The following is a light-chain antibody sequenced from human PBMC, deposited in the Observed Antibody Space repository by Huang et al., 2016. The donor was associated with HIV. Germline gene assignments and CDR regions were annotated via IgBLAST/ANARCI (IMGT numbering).Light chain of an antibody. CDR1: HGISNS. CDR3: QQYYSYPIT. Sequence: VCISCRASHGISNSLAWFQQKPGKAPRSLIYAASSLQSGVPSKFSGSGSGTDFTLTISSLQPEDFATYFCQQYYSYPITFGQGTRLEIK. CDR2: AAS. V-gene: IGKV1-16*02. J-gene: IGKJ5*01.